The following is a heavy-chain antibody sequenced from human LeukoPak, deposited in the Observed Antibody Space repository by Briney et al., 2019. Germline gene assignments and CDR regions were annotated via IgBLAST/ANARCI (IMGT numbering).Heavy chain of an antibody. V-gene: IGHV4-39*01. J-gene: IGHJ4*02. CDR1: GGSISSSSYY. CDR2: IYYSGST. CDR3: ARPLDYGDPLFDY. D-gene: IGHD4-17*01. Sequence: SETLSLTCTVSGGSISSSSYYRGWIRQPPGKGLEWIGSIYYSGSTYYNPSLKSRVTISVDTSKNQFSLKLSSVTAADTAVYYCARPLDYGDPLFDYWGQGTLVTVSS.